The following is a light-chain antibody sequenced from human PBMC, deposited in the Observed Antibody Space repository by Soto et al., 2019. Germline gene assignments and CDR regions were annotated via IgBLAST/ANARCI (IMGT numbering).Light chain of an antibody. CDR2: ASS. Sequence: EIALPQSPGTLSLSLGERATLSCRASESVSSSYLAWYQQKPGHAPRLFIYASSIRATGIPDRFSGSGSGTDFTLTISRLEPEDFAAYYCQQYGVTPRTFGRGTKVDI. CDR3: QQYGVTPRT. V-gene: IGKV3-20*01. CDR1: ESVSSSY. J-gene: IGKJ4*02.